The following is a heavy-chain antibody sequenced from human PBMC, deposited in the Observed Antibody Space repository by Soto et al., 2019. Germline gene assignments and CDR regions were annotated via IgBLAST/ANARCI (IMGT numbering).Heavy chain of an antibody. CDR2: ISPYNGNT. D-gene: IGHD1-1*01. V-gene: IGHV1-18*04. Sequence: GASVKVSCKASGYTFTSYGISWVRQAPGQGLEWMGWISPYNGNTNYAQKLQGRVTMTTDTSTSTAYMELRSLRSDDTAVYYCPKEQGFEQQWVFDSWGQGTLVTVSS. J-gene: IGHJ5*01. CDR3: PKEQGFEQQWVFDS. CDR1: GYTFTSYG.